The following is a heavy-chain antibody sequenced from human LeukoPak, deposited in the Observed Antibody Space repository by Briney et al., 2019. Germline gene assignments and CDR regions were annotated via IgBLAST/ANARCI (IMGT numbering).Heavy chain of an antibody. Sequence: SLTLSCKASGGTFSSYSMSWVRQPPGQGLEWMGGIIPIFGTANYAQKFQGRVTLTTDESTSTAYMELSSLRSEDTAVYYCARGPELERFDYWRQGTLVTVSS. J-gene: IGHJ4*02. V-gene: IGHV1-69*05. CDR1: GGTFSSYS. CDR3: ARGPELERFDY. D-gene: IGHD1-1*01. CDR2: IIPIFGTA.